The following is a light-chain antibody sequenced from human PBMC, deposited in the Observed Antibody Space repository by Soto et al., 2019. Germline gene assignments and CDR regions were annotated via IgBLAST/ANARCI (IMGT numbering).Light chain of an antibody. CDR3: SSYTSTSRLEV. CDR2: GVS. Sequence: QSALTQPASVSGSPGQSITISCNGTSSDIGDYNYVSWYQHHPGKAPKLMIYGVSNRPSGISNRFFGSKSGNTASLTISGLQAEDEANYYCSSYTSTSRLEVFGGGTKLTVL. CDR1: SSDIGDYNY. V-gene: IGLV2-14*01. J-gene: IGLJ3*02.